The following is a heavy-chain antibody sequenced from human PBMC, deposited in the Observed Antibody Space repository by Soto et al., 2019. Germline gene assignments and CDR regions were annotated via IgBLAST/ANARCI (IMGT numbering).Heavy chain of an antibody. CDR1: GFTFNYYP. V-gene: IGHV3-30-3*01. CDR2: VSFDGSNK. CDR3: ARLPGPLVAVLYIYPLDGREAMSDVDV. J-gene: IGHJ6*02. Sequence: QMQLVESGGGVVQPGGSLRLSCAASGFTFNYYPMHWVRQAPGKGLEWVAVVSFDGSNKYYADSVKGRFTISKDNSNNKLYLQMNSLRREDAAVYYCARLPGPLVAVLYIYPLDGREAMSDVDVWGQGTTVTVSS. D-gene: IGHD2-15*01.